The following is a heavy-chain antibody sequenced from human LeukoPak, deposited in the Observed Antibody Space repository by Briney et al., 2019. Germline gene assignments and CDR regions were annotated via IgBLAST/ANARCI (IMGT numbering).Heavy chain of an antibody. V-gene: IGHV1-18*04. CDR1: GYTFTDYH. J-gene: IGHJ5*02. CDR2: ISAYNGNT. CDR3: ARIVYDYVWGSYRFYWFDP. Sequence: ASVKVSCKASGYTFTDYHMHWVRQAPGQGLEWMGWISAYNGNTNYAQKLQGRVTMTTDTSTSTAYMELRSLRSDDTAAYYCARIVYDYVWGSYRFYWFDPWGQGTLVTVSS. D-gene: IGHD3-16*02.